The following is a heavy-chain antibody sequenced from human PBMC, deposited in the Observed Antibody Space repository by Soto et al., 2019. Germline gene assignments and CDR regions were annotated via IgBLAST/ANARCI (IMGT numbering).Heavy chain of an antibody. J-gene: IGHJ4*02. CDR3: ARDKNLHYDFWSGYFIFDY. D-gene: IGHD3-3*01. CDR1: GGSFSGYY. Sequence: PSETLSLTCAVYGGSFSGYYWSWIRQPPGKGLEWIGEINHSGSTNYNPSLKSRVTISVDTSKNQFSLKLSSVTAADTAVYYCARDKNLHYDFWSGYFIFDYWGQGTLVTVSS. CDR2: INHSGST. V-gene: IGHV4-34*01.